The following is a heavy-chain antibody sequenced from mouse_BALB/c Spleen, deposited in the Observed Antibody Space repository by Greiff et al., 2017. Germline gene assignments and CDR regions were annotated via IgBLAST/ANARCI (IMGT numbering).Heavy chain of an antibody. D-gene: IGHD2-1*01. CDR3: ARSPLYYGNSFNYAMDY. V-gene: IGHV5-17*02. CDR1: GFTFSSFG. CDR2: ISSGSSTI. Sequence: EVKVVESGGGLVQPGGSRKLSCAAPGFTFSSFGMHWVRQAPEEGLEWVAYISSGSSTIYYADTVKGRFTISRDNPKNTLFLQMTSLRSEDTAMYYCARSPLYYGNSFNYAMDYWGQGTSVTVSS. J-gene: IGHJ4*01.